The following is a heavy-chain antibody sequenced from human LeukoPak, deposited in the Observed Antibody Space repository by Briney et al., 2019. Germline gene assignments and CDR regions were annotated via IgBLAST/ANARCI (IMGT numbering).Heavy chain of an antibody. CDR2: IYYSGST. CDR1: GGSISSSSYY. CDR3: ARTPPDAFDI. V-gene: IGHV4-39*01. J-gene: IGHJ3*02. Sequence: SETLSLTCTVSGGSISSSSYYWGWIRQPPGKGLEWIGSIYYSGSTYYNPSLRSRVTISVDTSKNQFSLKLSSVTAADTAVYYCARTPPDAFDIWGQGTMVTVSS.